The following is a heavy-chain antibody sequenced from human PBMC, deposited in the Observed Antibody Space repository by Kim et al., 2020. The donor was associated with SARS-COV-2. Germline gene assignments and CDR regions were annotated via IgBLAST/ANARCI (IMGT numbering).Heavy chain of an antibody. Sequence: SETLSLTCTVSGGSISSYYWSWIRQPPGKGLEWIGYIYYSGSTNYNPSLKSRVTISVDTSKNQFSLKLSSVTAADTAVYYCARRTKYSSGWTYYFDYWGQGTLVTVSS. V-gene: IGHV4-59*13. CDR3: ARRTKYSSGWTYYFDY. CDR1: GGSISSYY. D-gene: IGHD6-19*01. CDR2: IYYSGST. J-gene: IGHJ4*02.